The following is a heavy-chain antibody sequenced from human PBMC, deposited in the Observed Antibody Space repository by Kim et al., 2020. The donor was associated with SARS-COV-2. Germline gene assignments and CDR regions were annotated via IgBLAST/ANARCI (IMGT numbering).Heavy chain of an antibody. CDR2: T. J-gene: IGHJ5*02. V-gene: IGHV3-23*01. Sequence: TYYAESVKGRLTISREKSKNTLYLQRNSLRAEDTAVYYCAKDLREAWFDPWGQGTLVTVSS. CDR3: AKDLREAWFDP.